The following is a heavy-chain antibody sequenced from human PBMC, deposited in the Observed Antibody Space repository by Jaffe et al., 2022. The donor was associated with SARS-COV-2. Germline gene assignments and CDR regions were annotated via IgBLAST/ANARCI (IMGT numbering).Heavy chain of an antibody. Sequence: QVKLAESGGGVVQPGRSLRLSCSASGLTFNRYAMHWVRQAPGKGLEWVAVISYEGRNKDYTDSVKGRFTISRDNSKNTLDLQMNSLRTEDTALYYCVRGEYYGSGSPDWFDPWGQGTLVTVSS. J-gene: IGHJ5*02. CDR1: GLTFNRYA. V-gene: IGHV3-30*04. D-gene: IGHD3-10*01. CDR3: VRGEYYGSGSPDWFDP. CDR2: ISYEGRNK.